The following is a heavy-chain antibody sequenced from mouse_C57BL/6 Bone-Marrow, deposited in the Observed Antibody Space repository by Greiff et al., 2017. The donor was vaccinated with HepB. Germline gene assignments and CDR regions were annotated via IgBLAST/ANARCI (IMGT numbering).Heavy chain of an antibody. D-gene: IGHD1-1*01. CDR1: GFSLSTFGMG. CDR2: IWWDDDK. J-gene: IGHJ4*01. V-gene: IGHV8-8*01. CDR3: ARRYYYGSSYDAMDY. Sequence: QVTLKESGPGILQPSQTLSLTCSFSGFSLSTFGMGVGWIRQPPGKGLEWLAHIWWDDDKYYNPALKSRLTISKDTSKNHVFLKIANVDTADTATYYCARRYYYGSSYDAMDYWGQGTSVTVSS.